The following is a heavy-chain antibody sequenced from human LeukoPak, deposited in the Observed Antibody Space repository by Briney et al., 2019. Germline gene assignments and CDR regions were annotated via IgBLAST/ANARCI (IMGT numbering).Heavy chain of an antibody. D-gene: IGHD4-17*01. V-gene: IGHV3-23*01. CDR3: AKDSEYGDPSFDY. J-gene: IGHJ4*02. CDR1: GFTFSSYA. CDR2: ISGSGGST. Sequence: EGSLRLSCAASGFTFSSYAMSWVRQAPGKGLEWVSAISGSGGSTYYADSVKGGFTISRDNSKNTLYLQMNSLRAEDTAVYYCAKDSEYGDPSFDYWGQGTLVTVSS.